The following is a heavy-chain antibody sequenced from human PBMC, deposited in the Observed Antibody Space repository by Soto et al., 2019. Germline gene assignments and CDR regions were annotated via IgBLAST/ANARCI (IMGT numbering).Heavy chain of an antibody. CDR3: ARFGTGTTLYYYGMDG. V-gene: IGHV5-51*01. CDR2: IYPGDSDT. CDR1: GYSFTSYW. D-gene: IGHD1-1*01. Sequence: GESLKISCKGSGYSFTSYWIGWVRQMPGKGLEWMGIIYPGDSDTRYSPSFQGQVTISTDKSISTAYLQWSSLKASDTAMYYCARFGTGTTLYYYGMDGWGQGTTVTVSS. J-gene: IGHJ6*02.